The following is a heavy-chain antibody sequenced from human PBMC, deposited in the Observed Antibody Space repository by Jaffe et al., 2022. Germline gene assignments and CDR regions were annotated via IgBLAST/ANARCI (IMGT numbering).Heavy chain of an antibody. V-gene: IGHV3-49*04. D-gene: IGHD3-22*01. CDR2: IRSKAYGGTT. CDR3: TRDTMIVVVNKRDYYYMDV. CDR1: GFTFGDYA. J-gene: IGHJ6*03. Sequence: EVQLVESGGGLVQPGRSLRLSCTASGFTFGDYAMSWVRQAPGKGLEWVGFIRSKAYGGTTEYAASVKGRFTISRDDSKSIAYLQMNSLKTEDTAVYYCTRDTMIVVVNKRDYYYMDVWGKGTTVTVSS.